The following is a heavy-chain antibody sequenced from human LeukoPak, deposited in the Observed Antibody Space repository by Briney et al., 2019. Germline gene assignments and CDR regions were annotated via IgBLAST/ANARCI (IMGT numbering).Heavy chain of an antibody. Sequence: GGSLRLSCEGSAFIFSGHWMNWVRQTPGKGLEWVASIKEDGSERQYVDSVKGRFSISRDNTKGSLFLQLNSLRAEDTAVYYCANVLTERGAFDIWGQGTMVTVSS. J-gene: IGHJ3*02. CDR2: IKEDGSER. CDR1: AFIFSGHW. CDR3: ANVLTERGAFDI. D-gene: IGHD1-1*01. V-gene: IGHV3-7*03.